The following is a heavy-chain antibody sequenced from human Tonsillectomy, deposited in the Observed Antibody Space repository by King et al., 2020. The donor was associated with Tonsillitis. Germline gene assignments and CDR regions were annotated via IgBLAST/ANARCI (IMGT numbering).Heavy chain of an antibody. CDR3: AKDNSTRDFYDSSGPEGFDY. V-gene: IGHV3-23*04. CDR1: GFTFSNYA. D-gene: IGHD3-22*01. Sequence: VQLVESGGGLVQPGGSLRISCAASGFTFSNYAMSWVRQAPGKGLEWGSGISGSGVGTYYADSVKGRFTISSDNSKNTLYLQMNSLRPEDTAVYYCAKDNSTRDFYDSSGPEGFDYWGQGTLVTVSS. CDR2: ISGSGVGT. J-gene: IGHJ4*02.